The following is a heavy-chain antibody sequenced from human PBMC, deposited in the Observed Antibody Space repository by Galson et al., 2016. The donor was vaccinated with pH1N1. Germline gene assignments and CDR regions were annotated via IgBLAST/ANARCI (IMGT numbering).Heavy chain of an antibody. CDR2: ISYDGRNE. D-gene: IGHD2-15*01. CDR1: GFTFSSFG. V-gene: IGHV3-30*18. Sequence: SLRLSCAASGFTFSSFGMHWVRQAPGKGLEWVAVISYDGRNEYYADSVKGRFALSRDNSKNTMYMQMNSLRPEDTAMYYCAKATEFCRGGSCYANWFDPWGQGTLVTVSS. J-gene: IGHJ5*02. CDR3: AKATEFCRGGSCYANWFDP.